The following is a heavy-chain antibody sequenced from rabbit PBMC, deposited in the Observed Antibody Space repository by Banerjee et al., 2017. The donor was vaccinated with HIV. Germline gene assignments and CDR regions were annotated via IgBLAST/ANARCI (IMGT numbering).Heavy chain of an antibody. Sequence: EWIACINTSSGNTVYASWAKGRFTISKTSSTTVTLQMTSLTAADTATYFCARDGGYGGYGSLKLWGPGTLVTVS. J-gene: IGHJ6*01. V-gene: IGHV1S40*01. CDR3: ARDGGYGGYGSLKL. D-gene: IGHD6-1*01. CDR2: INTSSGNT.